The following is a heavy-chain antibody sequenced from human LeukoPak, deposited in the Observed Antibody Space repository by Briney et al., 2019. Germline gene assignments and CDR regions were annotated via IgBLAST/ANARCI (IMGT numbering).Heavy chain of an antibody. V-gene: IGHV1-18*01. CDR2: ISTYNGNT. D-gene: IGHD3-9*01. CDR3: ARAPYYDILTGYYYFDY. Sequence: ASVKVSCKAPGYTFTSYGISWVRQAPGQGLEWMGWISTYNGNTNYAQKLQGRVTMTTDTSTSTAYMELRSLRPDDTAVYYCARAPYYDILTGYYYFDYWGQGTLVTVSS. CDR1: GYTFTSYG. J-gene: IGHJ4*02.